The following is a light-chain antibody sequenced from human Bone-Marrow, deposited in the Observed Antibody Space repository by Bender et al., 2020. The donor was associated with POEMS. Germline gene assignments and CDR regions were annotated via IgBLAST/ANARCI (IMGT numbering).Light chain of an antibody. CDR2: GYN. Sequence: QSVLTQPPSVSGAPGQRVTISCTGSSSNTGSGYDINWYQHLPGTAPKLLIYGYNNRPSGVPDRFSGSKSGTSASLAITGLQAEDEADYYCCSYAGEYTFVVFGGGTKLTVL. J-gene: IGLJ2*01. V-gene: IGLV1-40*01. CDR3: CSYAGEYTFVV. CDR1: SSNTGSGYD.